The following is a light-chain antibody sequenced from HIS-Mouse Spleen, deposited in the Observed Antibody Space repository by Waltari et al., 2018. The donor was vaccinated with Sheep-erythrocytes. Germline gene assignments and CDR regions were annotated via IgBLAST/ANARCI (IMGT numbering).Light chain of an antibody. CDR2: WAS. CDR1: KSVLYSSNNKNY. V-gene: IGKV4-1*01. CDR3: QQYYSTLT. Sequence: DIVMTQSTDSLAVSLGERATINCKSSKSVLYSSNNKNYLAWYQQKPGQPPKQLIYWASTRESGVPDRFSGSGSGTDFTLTISSLQAEDVAVYYCQQYYSTLTFGGGTKVEIK. J-gene: IGKJ4*01.